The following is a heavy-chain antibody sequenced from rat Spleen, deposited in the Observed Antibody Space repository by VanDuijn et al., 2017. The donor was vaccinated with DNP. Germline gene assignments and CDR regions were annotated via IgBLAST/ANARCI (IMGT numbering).Heavy chain of an antibody. D-gene: IGHD1-1*01. Sequence: EVQLVESGGDLVQPGRSLKLFCAASGFTFSDYYMAWFRQAPTKGLEWVAYIRYDGGGNTYYRDSVMGRFTISRDNARTTLFLQMDSLRSEDTATYYCARGDFYSVYYFDYWGQGVMVTVSS. CDR1: GFTFSDYY. CDR2: IRYDGGGNT. CDR3: ARGDFYSVYYFDY. J-gene: IGHJ2*01. V-gene: IGHV5-25*01.